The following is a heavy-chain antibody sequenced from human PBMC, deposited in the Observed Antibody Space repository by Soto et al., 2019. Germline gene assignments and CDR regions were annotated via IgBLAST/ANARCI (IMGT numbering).Heavy chain of an antibody. CDR3: ASGRYNTVNMLTLAD. J-gene: IGHJ4*02. CDR1: GFTFRHYY. V-gene: IGHV1-46*01. D-gene: IGHD4-17*01. CDR2: VDPSGGST. Sequence: ASVKVSCTASGFTFRHYYMHWVRQAPGRGLEWMGVVDPSGGSTTYAQTFQGRLTMPRDTSTSTVYMQLTNLRSEDTALYFCASGRYNTVNMLTLADWGQGTMVTV.